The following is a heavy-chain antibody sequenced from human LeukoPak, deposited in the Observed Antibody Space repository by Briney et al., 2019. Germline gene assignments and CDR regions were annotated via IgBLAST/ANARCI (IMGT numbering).Heavy chain of an antibody. D-gene: IGHD3-22*01. Sequence: ASVKVSCKASGYTFTSFGISWLRQAPGQGLEWMGGISARNGNINYAQKFQGRVTMTTDTSTSTAYMELRSLRSDDTAVYYCARDNGGAYYFDTSAYYHNDAFDIWGQGTMVTVSS. CDR1: GYTFTSFG. V-gene: IGHV1-18*01. J-gene: IGHJ3*02. CDR2: ISARNGNI. CDR3: ARDNGGAYYFDTSAYYHNDAFDI.